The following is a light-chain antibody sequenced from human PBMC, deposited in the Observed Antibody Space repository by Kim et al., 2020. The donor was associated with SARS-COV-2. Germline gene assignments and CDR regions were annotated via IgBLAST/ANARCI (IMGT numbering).Light chain of an antibody. J-gene: IGLJ1*01. CDR2: YDN. CDR1: NIGRKS. CDR3: QVWDTDSNHLYV. V-gene: IGLV3-21*04. Sequence: PEKPAIIPCDGNNIGRKSVPWSQQEPGQAPVVVINYDNVRPSGIPERFSGSNSGNTATLIISRVEAGDEADYYCQVWDTDSNHLYVFGTGTKVTVL.